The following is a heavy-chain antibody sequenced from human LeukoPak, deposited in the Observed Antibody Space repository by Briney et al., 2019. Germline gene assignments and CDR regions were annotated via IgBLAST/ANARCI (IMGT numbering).Heavy chain of an antibody. Sequence: GGSLRLSCAASGFTFRTYAMHWVRQAPGKGLEWVAVISYDGNTKYYADSVKGRFTISRDNSQNTLYLQMNSLRSEDTAIYYCARGAFDFRPREGDYWSQGTLVTVSS. CDR2: ISYDGNTK. J-gene: IGHJ4*02. CDR1: GFTFRTYA. CDR3: ARGAFDFRPREGDY. D-gene: IGHD3-3*01. V-gene: IGHV3-30-3*01.